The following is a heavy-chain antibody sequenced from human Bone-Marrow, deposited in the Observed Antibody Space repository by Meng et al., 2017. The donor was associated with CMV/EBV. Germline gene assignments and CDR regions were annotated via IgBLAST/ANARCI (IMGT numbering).Heavy chain of an antibody. Sequence: GSLRLSCAVYGGSFSGYYWSWIRQPPGKGLEWIGEINHSGSTNYNPSLKSRVTISVDTSKNQFSLKLSSVTAADTAVYYCARAPRKVRLWLASRYFDLWGRGTLVTVSS. D-gene: IGHD5-18*01. CDR1: GGSFSGYY. CDR2: INHSGST. J-gene: IGHJ2*01. CDR3: ARAPRKVRLWLASRYFDL. V-gene: IGHV4-34*01.